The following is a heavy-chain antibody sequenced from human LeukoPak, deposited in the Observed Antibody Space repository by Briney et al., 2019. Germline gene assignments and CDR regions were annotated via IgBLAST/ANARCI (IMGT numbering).Heavy chain of an antibody. CDR3: ARKGGGSGYYYMDV. Sequence: ASVKVSCKVSGYTLTELSMHWVRQAPGQGLEWMGIIIPSVGSTSYAQKFQGRVTMTRDTSTSTVYMELSSLRSEDTAVYYCARKGGGSGYYYMDVWGKGTTVTVSS. CDR1: GYTLTELS. J-gene: IGHJ6*03. D-gene: IGHD3-10*01. V-gene: IGHV1-46*01. CDR2: IIPSVGST.